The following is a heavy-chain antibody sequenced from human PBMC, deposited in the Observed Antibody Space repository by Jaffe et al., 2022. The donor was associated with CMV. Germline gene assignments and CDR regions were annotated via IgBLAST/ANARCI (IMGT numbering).Heavy chain of an antibody. CDR3: ARDHFPFARLVVPAATAFVYGMDV. J-gene: IGHJ6*02. V-gene: IGHV1-69*01. D-gene: IGHD2-2*01. CDR2: IIPIFGTA. Sequence: QVQLVQSGAEVKKPGSSVKVSCKASGGTFSSYAISWVRQAPGQGLEWMGGIIPIFGTANYAQKFQGRVTITADESTSTAYMELSSLRSEDTAVYYCARDHFPFARLVVPAATAFVYGMDVWGQGTTVTVSS. CDR1: GGTFSSYA.